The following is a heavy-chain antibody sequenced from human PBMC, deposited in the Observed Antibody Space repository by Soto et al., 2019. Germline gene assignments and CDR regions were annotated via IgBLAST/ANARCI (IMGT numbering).Heavy chain of an antibody. V-gene: IGHV3-49*01. Sequence: LRLSCTASGFTFGDYAMSWFRQAPGKGLEWVGFIRSKAYGGTTEYAASVKGRFTISRDGSKSIAYLQMNSLKTEDTAVYYCTRVYHYDSSGSFDYWGQGTLVTSPQ. D-gene: IGHD3-22*01. CDR2: IRSKAYGGTT. J-gene: IGHJ4*02. CDR1: GFTFGDYA. CDR3: TRVYHYDSSGSFDY.